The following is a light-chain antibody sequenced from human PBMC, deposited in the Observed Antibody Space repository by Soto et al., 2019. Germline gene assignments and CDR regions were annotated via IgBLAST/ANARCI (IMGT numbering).Light chain of an antibody. CDR2: AAS. CDR1: QGISSY. Sequence: AIRMTQSPSSLSASTGDRVTITCRASQGISSYLAWYQQKPGKAPKLLIYAASTLQSGVPSRFSGSGSGTDFTLTISCLQSEDFATYYCQQYYSYPPITFGGGTKVDNK. J-gene: IGKJ4*01. V-gene: IGKV1-8*01. CDR3: QQYYSYPPIT.